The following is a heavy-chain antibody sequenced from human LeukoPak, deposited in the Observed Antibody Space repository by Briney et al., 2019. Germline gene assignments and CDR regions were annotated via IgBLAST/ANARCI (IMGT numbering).Heavy chain of an antibody. D-gene: IGHD1-26*01. CDR1: GFTVSSNY. CDR3: AKDCTTKSRGSYYAPRATGFDY. J-gene: IGHJ4*02. Sequence: GGSLRLSCAASGFTVSSNYMSWVRQAPGKGLEWVSVISGSGGSTYYADSVKGRFTISRDNSKNTLYLQMNSLRAEDTAVYYCAKDCTTKSRGSYYAPRATGFDYWGQGTLVTVSS. CDR2: ISGSGGST. V-gene: IGHV3-23*01.